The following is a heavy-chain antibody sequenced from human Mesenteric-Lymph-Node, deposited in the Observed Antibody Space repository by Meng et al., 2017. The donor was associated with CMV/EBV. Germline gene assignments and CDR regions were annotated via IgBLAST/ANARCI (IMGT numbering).Heavy chain of an antibody. J-gene: IGHJ5*02. CDR3: ARGRHYDILSGRGDWFDP. D-gene: IGHD3-9*01. CDR2: INPSGGAT. V-gene: IGHV1-46*01. CDR1: FTSQY. Sequence: FTSQYIHWTRQAPGQGPEWMGMINPSGGATTYAQKFQGRVTMTRVTSTSTVYMELNSLRSEDTAVYYCARGRHYDILSGRGDWFDPWGEGTLVTVSS.